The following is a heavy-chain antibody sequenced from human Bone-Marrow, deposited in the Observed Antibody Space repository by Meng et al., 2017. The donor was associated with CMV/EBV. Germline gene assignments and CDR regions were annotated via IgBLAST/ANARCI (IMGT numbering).Heavy chain of an antibody. J-gene: IGHJ4*02. Sequence: GESLKISCAASGFTFSSYSMNWVRQAPGKGLEWVSYISSSSSTIYYADSVKGRFTISRDNAKNSLYLQMNSLRAEDTAVYYCARVPSTVTTGWEDYWGQGTLVTVPS. D-gene: IGHD4-17*01. CDR3: ARVPSTVTTGWEDY. CDR1: GFTFSSYS. V-gene: IGHV3-48*04. CDR2: ISSSSSTI.